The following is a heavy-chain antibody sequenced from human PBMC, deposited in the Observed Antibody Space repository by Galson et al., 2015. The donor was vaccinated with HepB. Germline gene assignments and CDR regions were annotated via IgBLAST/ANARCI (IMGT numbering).Heavy chain of an antibody. D-gene: IGHD5-18*01. Sequence: SLRLSCAASGFTFSTCAMTWVRQAPGKGLEWVSVSSGSGGSTYYADSVRGRFTISRDNSKNTLYLQMNSLGAEDTAVYFCAKRGSPYSQGYIDHWGQGTLVTVSS. CDR2: SSGSGGST. CDR3: AKRGSPYSQGYIDH. V-gene: IGHV3-23*01. J-gene: IGHJ4*02. CDR1: GFTFSTCA.